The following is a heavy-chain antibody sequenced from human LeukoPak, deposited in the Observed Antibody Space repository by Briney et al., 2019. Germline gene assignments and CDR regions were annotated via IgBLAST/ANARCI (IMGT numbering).Heavy chain of an antibody. Sequence: SETLSLTCAVYGGSFSGYYWSWIRQPPGKGLEWIGEINHSGSTNYNPSLKSRVTILVDTSKNQFSLKLSSVTAADTAVYYCARGQGRRYFDLWGRGTLVTVSS. CDR2: INHSGST. J-gene: IGHJ2*01. V-gene: IGHV4-34*01. CDR3: ARGQGRRYFDL. CDR1: GGSFSGYY.